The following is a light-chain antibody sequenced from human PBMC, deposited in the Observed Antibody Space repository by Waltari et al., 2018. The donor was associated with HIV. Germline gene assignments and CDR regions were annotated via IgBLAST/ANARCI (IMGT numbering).Light chain of an antibody. J-gene: IGLJ2*01. V-gene: IGLV2-8*01. CDR3: TSYGGRNNRVL. CDR1: RSDIGDYSY. CDR2: EVN. Sequence: QSALTQPPSASGSPEQSVTISCTGTRSDIGDYSYVSWYQQHPGKAPKLLIYEVNKRPSGVPDRFSGSKSGATASLTVSGLQAEDEADYYCTSYGGRNNRVLFGGGTRLTVL.